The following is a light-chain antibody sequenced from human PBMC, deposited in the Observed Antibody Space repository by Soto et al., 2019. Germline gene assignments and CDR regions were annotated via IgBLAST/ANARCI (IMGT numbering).Light chain of an antibody. CDR3: SSYARRNNLL. CDR1: SSDIGDYDY. CDR2: EVT. Sequence: QSALNQPPSASGSPGQSVTISCTGTSSDIGDYDYVYWYQQHPGKDPKLIIYEVTKRPSGVPDRFSGSKSGNSASLTVSGLQAGDEGDYFCSSYARRNNLLFGGGTKLTVL. J-gene: IGLJ2*01. V-gene: IGLV2-8*01.